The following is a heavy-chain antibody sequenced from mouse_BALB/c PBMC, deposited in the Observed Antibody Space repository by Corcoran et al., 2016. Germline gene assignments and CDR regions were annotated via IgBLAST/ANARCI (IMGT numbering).Heavy chain of an antibody. CDR2: INTYTGEP. D-gene: IGHD2-14*01. CDR1: GYTFTNYG. Sequence: QIQLVQSGPELKKPGETVKISCKASGYTFTNYGMNWVKQAPGKGLKWMGWINTYTGEPTYADDFKGRFAFSLETSASTAYLQINNLKNEDTATYFCAKPYRYDAYYYAMDYWGQGTSVTVSS. J-gene: IGHJ4*01. V-gene: IGHV9-3-1*01. CDR3: AKPYRYDAYYYAMDY.